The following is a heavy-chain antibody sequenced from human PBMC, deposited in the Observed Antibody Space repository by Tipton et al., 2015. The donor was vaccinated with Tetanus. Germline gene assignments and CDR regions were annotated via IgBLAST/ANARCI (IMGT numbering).Heavy chain of an antibody. CDR2: ISSSGST. V-gene: IGHV4-61*08. J-gene: IGHJ3*01. Sequence: LRLSCSVSGGSLRGGDHNWSWIRQAPGKGLEWLAYISSSGSTNSNYFHKSRITMSRDTSKNQFSLKLNSVTAADRAAYYCARRRYTWNRGGFDVWGQGTMVTVSS. CDR3: ARRRYTWNRGGFDV. D-gene: IGHD1-1*01. CDR1: GGSLRGGDHN.